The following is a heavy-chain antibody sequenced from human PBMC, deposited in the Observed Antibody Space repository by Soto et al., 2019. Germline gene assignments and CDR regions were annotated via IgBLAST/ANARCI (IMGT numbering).Heavy chain of an antibody. V-gene: IGHV4-59*12. D-gene: IGHD4-17*01. CDR2: IYYTGST. CDR1: GGSISSYY. Sequence: SETLSLTCTVSGGSISSYYWNWIRQPPGKGLEWIGYIYYTGSTSYNPSFKSRLTISADTSKNQFSLKLSSVTAADTAVYYCARLDYGDAFDTWGQGTMVTVS. CDR3: ARLDYGDAFDT. J-gene: IGHJ3*02.